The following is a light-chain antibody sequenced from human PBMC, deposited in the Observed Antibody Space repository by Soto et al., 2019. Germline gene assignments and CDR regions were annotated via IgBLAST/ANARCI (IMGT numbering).Light chain of an antibody. CDR3: QQSYSTPPT. J-gene: IGKJ2*01. CDR1: QSISSY. Sequence: DIQMTQSPSSLSASVGDRVTITCRASQSISSYLNWYQQKPGKAPKLLIYAASNLQSGVPSRFSGSGSGTDFTLTISSLQPEDFVTYYCQQSYSTPPTFGQGTKLEIK. V-gene: IGKV1-39*01. CDR2: AAS.